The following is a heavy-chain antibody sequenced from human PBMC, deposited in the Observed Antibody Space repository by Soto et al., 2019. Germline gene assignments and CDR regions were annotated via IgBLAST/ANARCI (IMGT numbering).Heavy chain of an antibody. D-gene: IGHD6-19*01. CDR2: IVPLLGTT. CDR1: GGTFTKYA. J-gene: IGHJ3*01. Sequence: QVQLVQSGAAVRKPGSSVKVSCKASGGTFTKYAITWVRQAPRQGLEWMGGIVPLLGTTNYAQKFRGRVTISAEESTSTAYLARSSLRSEDTAVYYCASGVGGLGGSSGWPDYAFDVWGQGTMVIVSS. V-gene: IGHV1-69*01. CDR3: ASGVGGLGGSSGWPDYAFDV.